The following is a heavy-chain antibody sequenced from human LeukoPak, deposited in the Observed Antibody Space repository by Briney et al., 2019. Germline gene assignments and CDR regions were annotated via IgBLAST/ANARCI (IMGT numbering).Heavy chain of an antibody. CDR2: IIPIFGTA. Sequence: GASVKVSCKASGGTFSSYAISWVRQAPGQGLEWMGGIIPIFGTANYAQKFQGRVTITADESTSTAYMELSSLRSEDTAVYYCARSAYSSSWPNSHAFDIWGQGTMVTVSS. V-gene: IGHV1-69*13. D-gene: IGHD6-13*01. J-gene: IGHJ3*02. CDR1: GGTFSSYA. CDR3: ARSAYSSSWPNSHAFDI.